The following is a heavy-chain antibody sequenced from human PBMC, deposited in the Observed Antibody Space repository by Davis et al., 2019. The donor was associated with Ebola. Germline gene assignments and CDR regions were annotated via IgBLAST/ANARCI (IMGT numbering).Heavy chain of an antibody. V-gene: IGHV3-21*01. CDR3: AKGGASSGFDY. D-gene: IGHD3-10*01. CDR1: GFTFSSYS. CDR2: ISSSSSYI. Sequence: GESLKISCAASGFTFSSYSMNWVRQAPGKGLEWVSSISSSSSYIYYADSVKGRFTISRDNAKNSLYLQMNSLRAEDTAVYYCAKGGASSGFDYWGQGTLVTVSS. J-gene: IGHJ4*02.